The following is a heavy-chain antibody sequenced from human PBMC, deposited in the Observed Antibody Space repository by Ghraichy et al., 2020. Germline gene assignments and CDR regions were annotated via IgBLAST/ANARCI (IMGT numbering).Heavy chain of an antibody. Sequence: GGSLRLSCAASGFTFSTYWMSWVRQAPGKGLEWVANIKQDGSEKYYVDSVKGRFTMSRDNIKNSLYLQMNSLRAEDTAVYYCARVTYYDFWSGHPAYGMDVWGQGPTVTVSS. V-gene: IGHV3-7*01. CDR2: IKQDGSEK. CDR3: ARVTYYDFWSGHPAYGMDV. J-gene: IGHJ6*02. D-gene: IGHD3-3*01. CDR1: GFTFSTYW.